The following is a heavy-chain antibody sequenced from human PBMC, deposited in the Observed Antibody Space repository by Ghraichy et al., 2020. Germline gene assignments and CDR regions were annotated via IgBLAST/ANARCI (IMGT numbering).Heavy chain of an antibody. CDR1: GYTFTSYG. CDR3: ARDGSTGMVSKGYYYYGMDV. V-gene: IGHV1-18*01. J-gene: IGHJ6*02. CDR2: ISAYNGNT. Sequence: ASVKVSCKASGYTFTSYGISWVRQAPGQGLEWMGWISAYNGNTNYAQKLQGRVTMTTDTSTSTAYMELRSLRSDDTAVYYCARDGSTGMVSKGYYYYGMDVWGQGTTVTVSS. D-gene: IGHD1-1*01.